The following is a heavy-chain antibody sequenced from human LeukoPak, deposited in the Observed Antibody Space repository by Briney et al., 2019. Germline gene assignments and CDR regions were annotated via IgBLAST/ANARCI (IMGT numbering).Heavy chain of an antibody. CDR3: ARNPWFGELSWFDP. Sequence: PGGSLRLSCAAFGFTVSSNYMSWVRQAPGKGLEWVSVIYSGGSTYYADSVKGRFTISRDNSKNTLYLQMNSLRAEDTAVYYCARNPWFGELSWFDPWGQGTLVTVSS. CDR2: IYSGGST. CDR1: GFTVSSNY. V-gene: IGHV3-66*01. D-gene: IGHD3-10*01. J-gene: IGHJ5*02.